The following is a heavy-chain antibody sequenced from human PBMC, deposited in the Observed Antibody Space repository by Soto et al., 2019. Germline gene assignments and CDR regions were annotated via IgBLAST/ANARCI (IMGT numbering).Heavy chain of an antibody. J-gene: IGHJ6*02. V-gene: IGHV1-18*01. Sequence: QVQLVQSGAEVKKPGASVKVSCKASGYTFTTYDISWVRQAPGQGLEWMGRISTYNGDTNYPQSLQGRLTMTTDTSTPTAYMELRSLTSDDTAVYYCARDPYHVLMVNAPNLYGMDVWGQGTTVTVSS. D-gene: IGHD2-8*01. CDR3: ARDPYHVLMVNAPNLYGMDV. CDR2: ISTYNGDT. CDR1: GYTFTTYD.